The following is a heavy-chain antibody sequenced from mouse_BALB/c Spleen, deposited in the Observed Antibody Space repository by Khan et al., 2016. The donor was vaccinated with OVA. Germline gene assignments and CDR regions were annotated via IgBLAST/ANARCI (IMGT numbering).Heavy chain of an antibody. CDR1: GYTFTSYW. D-gene: IGHD1-1*01. CDR2: INPSTGYT. CDR3: ANHGSSPAWLTY. V-gene: IGHV1-7*01. Sequence: VQLQQSGAELAKPGASVKMSCKASGYTFTSYWMHWVKQRPGQGLEWIGYINPSTGYTEYNQKFKDKATLTADKSSSTAYMQLSSLTSEDSAVYYCANHGSSPAWLTYWGQGTLVTVSA. J-gene: IGHJ3*01.